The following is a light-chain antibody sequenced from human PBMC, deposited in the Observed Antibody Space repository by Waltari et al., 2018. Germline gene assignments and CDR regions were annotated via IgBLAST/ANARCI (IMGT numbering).Light chain of an antibody. CDR2: SAS. CDR3: QETYTPPWT. V-gene: IGKV1-39*01. J-gene: IGKJ1*01. CDR1: QSVSTH. Sequence: DIQMTHSPLSLSASVGDRVTVTCRPRQSVSTHLNWYQHKPGKAPETLVYSASFLETGVPSRFSAGGSGTDFNFTITAVQPEDFATYYCQETYTPPWTFGPGTRLEIK.